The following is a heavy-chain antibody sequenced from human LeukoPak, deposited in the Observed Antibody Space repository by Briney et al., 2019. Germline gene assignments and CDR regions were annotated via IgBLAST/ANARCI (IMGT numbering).Heavy chain of an antibody. Sequence: ASVKVSCKASGYTFTSCGISWVRQAPGQGREWMGWISAYNGNQHYAQELQGRVNMTTDTSPSTVYLEPRSRRSDDTAVLYCARVEILGSSSGRWFDPWGRGTLVTVSS. V-gene: IGHV1-18*01. CDR3: ARVEILGSSSGRWFDP. D-gene: IGHD6-6*01. CDR2: ISAYNGNQ. J-gene: IGHJ5*02. CDR1: GYTFTSCG.